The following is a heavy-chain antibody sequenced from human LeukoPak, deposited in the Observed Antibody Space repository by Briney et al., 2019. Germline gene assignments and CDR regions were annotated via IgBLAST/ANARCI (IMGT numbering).Heavy chain of an antibody. CDR1: GGSFSGYY. D-gene: IGHD3-16*01. CDR2: INHSGST. V-gene: IGHV4-34*01. J-gene: IGHJ6*03. CDR3: ALRHEYDYVWGSGPNYYYYYYMDV. Sequence: SETLSLTCAVYGGSFSGYYWSWIRQPPGKGLEWIGEINHSGSTNYNPSLKSRVTISVDTSKNQFSLKLSSVTAADTAVYYCALRHEYDYVWGSGPNYYYYYYMDVWGKGTTVTISS.